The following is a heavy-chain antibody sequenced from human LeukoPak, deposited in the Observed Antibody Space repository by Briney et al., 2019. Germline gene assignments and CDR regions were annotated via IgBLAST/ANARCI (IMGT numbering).Heavy chain of an antibody. CDR2: INHSGST. J-gene: IGHJ5*02. CDR3: ARARWYCTNGVCYRSWFDP. CDR1: GGSFSGYY. Sequence: SETLSLTCAVYGGSFSGYYWNWIRQPPGKGLEWIGEINHSGSTNYNPSLKSRVTISVDTSKNQFSLKLSSVTAADTAVYYCARARWYCTNGVCYRSWFDPWGQGTLVTVSS. D-gene: IGHD2-8*01. V-gene: IGHV4-34*01.